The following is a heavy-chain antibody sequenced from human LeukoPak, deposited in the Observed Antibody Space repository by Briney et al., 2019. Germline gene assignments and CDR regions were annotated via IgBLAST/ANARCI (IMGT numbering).Heavy chain of an antibody. CDR1: RLTFSSYA. CDR2: IPYDGNNK. D-gene: IGHD3-9*01. J-gene: IGHJ4*02. V-gene: IGHV3-30-3*01. CDR3: ASSRFDWLPYFEY. Sequence: GGSLRLSCAAPRLTFSSYAMHWVRQPPAKGLKWVAVIPYDGNNKYYADSVRGRFTISRDNSKNTLYLQMNSLRPEDTAVYYCASSRFDWLPYFEYWGQGTLVTVSS.